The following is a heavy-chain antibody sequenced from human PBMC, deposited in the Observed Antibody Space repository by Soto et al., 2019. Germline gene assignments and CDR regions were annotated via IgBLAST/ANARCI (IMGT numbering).Heavy chain of an antibody. J-gene: IGHJ1*01. Sequence: ASVKVSCKASGYKFTTYFIHWVRQAPGQGLEWMGMIHPSGDTGYAQKFRGRVTMTIDTSTTTAYMELRNLTSEERAVYFSVRGYCTTSPCSGDFQFWGQGTLVTVSS. CDR2: IHPSGDT. V-gene: IGHV1-46*01. CDR3: VRGYCTTSPCSGDFQF. D-gene: IGHD2-15*01. CDR1: GYKFTTYF.